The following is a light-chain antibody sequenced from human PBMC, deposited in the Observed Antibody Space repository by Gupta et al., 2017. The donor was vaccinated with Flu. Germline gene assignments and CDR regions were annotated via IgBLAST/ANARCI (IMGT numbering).Light chain of an antibody. CDR2: GKN. V-gene: IGLV3-19*01. CDR3: ASRDSSGIHVL. CDR1: SLSNYY. Sequence: SSELPQDPVVSVALGQTVTITCQGDSLSNYYASWYQQKPGQAPVLVIYGKNNRPSGIPDRFSGSSSGKTASLTITGVQAADEADYFCASRDSSGIHVLFGGGTRLTV. J-gene: IGLJ2*01.